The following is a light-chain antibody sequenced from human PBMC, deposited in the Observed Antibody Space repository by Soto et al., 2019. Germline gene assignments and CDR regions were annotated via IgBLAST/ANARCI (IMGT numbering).Light chain of an antibody. CDR2: GES. J-gene: IGKJ1*01. Sequence: EIVLTQSPATLSLSPGERATLSCMASQSVKRSLAWSKQKTGQAPRILIYGESTRATGIPDRFSGSGSGTELNLTISRLQSEDSAVYYCQNYNHWLWTFGQGTKVDIK. CDR1: QSVKRS. V-gene: IGKV3-15*01. CDR3: QNYNHWLWT.